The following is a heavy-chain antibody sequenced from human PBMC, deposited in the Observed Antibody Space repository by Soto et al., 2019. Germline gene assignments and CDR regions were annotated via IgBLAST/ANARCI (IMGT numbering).Heavy chain of an antibody. D-gene: IGHD6-13*01. J-gene: IGHJ6*02. V-gene: IGHV3-33*01. CDR1: GFTXSSYG. CDR3: ARGPEGIAAAGTYYYYGMDV. Sequence: GGSLRLSCAASGFTXSSYGMHWVRQAPGKGLEWVAVIWYDGSNKYYADSVKGRFTISRDNSKNTLYLQMNSLRAEDTAVYYCARGPEGIAAAGTYYYYGMDVWGQGTTVTVSS. CDR2: IWYDGSNK.